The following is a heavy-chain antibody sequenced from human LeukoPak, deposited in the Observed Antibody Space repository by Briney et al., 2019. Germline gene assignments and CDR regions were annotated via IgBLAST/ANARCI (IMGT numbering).Heavy chain of an antibody. CDR1: GGTFSSYA. CDR2: IIPIFGTA. Sequence: SVKVSCKXSGGTFSSYAISWVRQAPGQGLEWMGRIIPIFGTANYSQKFQGRVTITTDESTSTAYMELSSLRSEDTAVYYCAREGGSNQALDYWGQGTLVTVSS. J-gene: IGHJ4*02. CDR3: AREGGSNQALDY. V-gene: IGHV1-69*05. D-gene: IGHD5-24*01.